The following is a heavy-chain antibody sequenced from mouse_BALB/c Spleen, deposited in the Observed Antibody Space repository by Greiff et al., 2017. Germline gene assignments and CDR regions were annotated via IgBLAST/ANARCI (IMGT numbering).Heavy chain of an antibody. V-gene: IGHV14-3*02. Sequence: VQLQQSGAELVKPGASVKLSCTASGFNIKDTYMHWVKQRPEQGLEWIGRIDPANGNTKYDPKFQGKATITADTSSNTAYLQLSSLTSEDTAVYYCASYYYGSSYNYWGQGTTRTVSS. CDR1: GFNIKDTY. J-gene: IGHJ2*01. CDR2: IDPANGNT. D-gene: IGHD1-1*01. CDR3: ASYYYGSSYNY.